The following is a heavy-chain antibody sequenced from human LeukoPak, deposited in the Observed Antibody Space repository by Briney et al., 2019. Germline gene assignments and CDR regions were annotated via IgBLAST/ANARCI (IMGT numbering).Heavy chain of an antibody. J-gene: IGHJ3*02. CDR3: ARAVIVVVPAVDAFDI. V-gene: IGHV4-30-2*01. Sequence: SHTLSLTCAVSGGSISSVGYSWSWIRQPPGKGLEWIGYIYHSGSTYYNPSLKSRVTISVDRSKNQFSLKLSSVTAADTAVYYCARAVIVVVPAVDAFDIWGQGTMVTVSS. CDR2: IYHSGST. CDR1: GGSISSVGYS. D-gene: IGHD2-2*01.